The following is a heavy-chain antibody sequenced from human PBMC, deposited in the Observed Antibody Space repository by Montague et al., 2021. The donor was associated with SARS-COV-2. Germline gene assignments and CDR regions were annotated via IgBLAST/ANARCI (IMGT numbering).Heavy chain of an antibody. Sequence: SETLSLTCAVYGDSLSGRYWSWICQSPGTGLEWIGEINQSGSTNYNPSLKSRVSISVDASKYKFSLRLSSVAAADTAVYYCASGSRETRKAGYFDPWDQGALVTVSS. V-gene: IGHV4-34*01. CDR2: INQSGST. CDR1: GDSLSGRY. D-gene: IGHD1-1*01. J-gene: IGHJ5*02. CDR3: ASGSRETRKAGYFDP.